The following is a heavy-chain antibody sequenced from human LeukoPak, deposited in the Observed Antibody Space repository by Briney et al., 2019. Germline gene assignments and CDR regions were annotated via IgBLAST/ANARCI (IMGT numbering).Heavy chain of an antibody. V-gene: IGHV4-34*01. CDR1: GGSFSGYY. Sequence: PSETLSLTCAVYGGSFSGYYWSWIRQPPGKGLEWIGEINHSGSTNYNPSLKSRVTISVDTSKNQFSLKLSSVTAADTAVYYCARGALYGGYVLWVDDAFDIWGQGTMVTVSS. D-gene: IGHD5-12*01. CDR2: INHSGST. CDR3: ARGALYGGYVLWVDDAFDI. J-gene: IGHJ3*02.